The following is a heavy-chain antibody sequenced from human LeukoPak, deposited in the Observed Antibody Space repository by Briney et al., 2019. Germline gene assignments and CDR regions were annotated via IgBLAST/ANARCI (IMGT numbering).Heavy chain of an antibody. CDR2: ISSSGTYM. V-gene: IGHV3-23*01. CDR3: AKGWYFDL. J-gene: IGHJ2*01. CDR1: GFTFSTYT. Sequence: GGSLRLSCAASGFTFSTYTMNWVRQAPGKGLEWVASISSSGTYMYNADSVKGRFTISRDNSKNTLYLQMNSLRAKDTAVYYCAKGWYFDLWGRGTPVTVSS.